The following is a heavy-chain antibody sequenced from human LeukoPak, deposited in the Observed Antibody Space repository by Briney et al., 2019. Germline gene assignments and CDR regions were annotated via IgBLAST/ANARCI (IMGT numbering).Heavy chain of an antibody. V-gene: IGHV1-18*01. Sequence: ASVKVSCKASGYTFTNFGISWVRQAPGQGLEWMGWISAYNGNTDYAQRLQGRVTMTTDTSTSTAYMELRSLRSDDTAVYYCARDRDYGDYNTQDLFVYWGQGTLVTISS. CDR2: ISAYNGNT. CDR3: ARDRDYGDYNTQDLFVY. D-gene: IGHD4-17*01. CDR1: GYTFTNFG. J-gene: IGHJ4*02.